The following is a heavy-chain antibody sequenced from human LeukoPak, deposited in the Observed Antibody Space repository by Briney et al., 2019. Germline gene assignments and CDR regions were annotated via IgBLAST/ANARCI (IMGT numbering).Heavy chain of an antibody. CDR2: ISGSGGST. Sequence: GGSLRLSCAASGFTFSSYGMSWVRQAPGKGLEWVSAISGSGGSTYYADPVKGRFTISRDNSKNTLYLQMNSLRAEDTAVYYCAKGRAYYYGSGSYYNEEYYFDYWGQGTLVTVSS. D-gene: IGHD3-10*01. CDR3: AKGRAYYYGSGSYYNEEYYFDY. CDR1: GFTFSSYG. V-gene: IGHV3-23*01. J-gene: IGHJ4*02.